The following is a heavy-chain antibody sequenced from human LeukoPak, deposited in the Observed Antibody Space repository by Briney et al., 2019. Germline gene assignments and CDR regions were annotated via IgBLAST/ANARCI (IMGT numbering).Heavy chain of an antibody. D-gene: IGHD1-26*01. J-gene: IGHJ4*02. V-gene: IGHV3-23*01. CDR1: GFTFSSNV. CDR3: AKRGSEVGETVAPGDY. Sequence: PGGSLRLSCAASGFTFSSNVMSWVRQAPGEGLEWVSRVSGSGGSIYYADSVKGRFTSSRDNSKNTLYLQMNSLRVEDTAVYYCAKRGSEVGETVAPGDYWGQGTLVTVSS. CDR2: VSGSGGSI.